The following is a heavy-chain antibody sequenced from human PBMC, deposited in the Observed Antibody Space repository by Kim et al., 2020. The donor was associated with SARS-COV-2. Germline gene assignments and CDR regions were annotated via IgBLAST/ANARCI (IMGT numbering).Heavy chain of an antibody. CDR3: ARSGWIQLWFDY. J-gene: IGHJ4*02. Sequence: KYTPKFQGQVPITRDTSASTAYMELSSLRSEDTAVYYCARSGWIQLWFDYWGQGTLVTVSS. V-gene: IGHV1-3*01. D-gene: IGHD5-18*01.